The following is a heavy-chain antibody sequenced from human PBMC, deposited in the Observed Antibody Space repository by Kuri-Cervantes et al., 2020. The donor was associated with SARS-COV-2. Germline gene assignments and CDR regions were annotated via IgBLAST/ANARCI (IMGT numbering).Heavy chain of an antibody. CDR2: ISYDGSNK. J-gene: IGHJ6*03. V-gene: IGHV3-30-3*01. Sequence: GESLKISCAASGFTFSSYAMHWVRQAPGKGLEWVAVISYDGSNKYYADSVKGRFTISRDNSKNTLYLQMNSLRAEDTAVYYCARDGKYYDILTGYYTGGPQYYYYYMDVWGKGTTGTVSS. CDR3: ARDGKYYDILTGYYTGGPQYYYYYMDV. D-gene: IGHD3-9*01. CDR1: GFTFSSYA.